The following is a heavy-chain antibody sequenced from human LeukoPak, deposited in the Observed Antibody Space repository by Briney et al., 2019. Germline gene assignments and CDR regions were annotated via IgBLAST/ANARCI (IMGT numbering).Heavy chain of an antibody. Sequence: GASVKVSCKASGYTFTSYGISWVRQAPGQGLEWMGWISAYNGNTNYAQKLQGRVTMTTDTSTSTTYMELRSLRSDDTAVYYCARVETLLWRGEFYFDYWGQGTLVTVSS. D-gene: IGHD3-3*01. J-gene: IGHJ4*02. CDR1: GYTFTSYG. CDR3: ARVETLLWRGEFYFDY. CDR2: ISAYNGNT. V-gene: IGHV1-18*01.